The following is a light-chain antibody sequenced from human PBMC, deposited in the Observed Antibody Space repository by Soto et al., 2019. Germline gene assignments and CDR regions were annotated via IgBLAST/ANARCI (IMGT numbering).Light chain of an antibody. Sequence: QSVLTQPASVSGSPGQSLTICCTGTSSDVGGYDYVSWYQHHPGKAPKLMIYDVSNRPSGVSNRFSGSKSGNTASLTISGLQAEDEADYYCSSYTSSSLYVFGTGTKVTVL. CDR3: SSYTSSSLYV. CDR2: DVS. CDR1: SSDVGGYDY. J-gene: IGLJ1*01. V-gene: IGLV2-14*03.